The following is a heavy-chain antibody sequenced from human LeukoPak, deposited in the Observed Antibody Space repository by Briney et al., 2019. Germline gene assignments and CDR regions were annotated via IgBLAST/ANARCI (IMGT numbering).Heavy chain of an antibody. J-gene: IGHJ3*02. CDR1: GFTFSSYG. CDR3: AKGRITVTTVTDAFDI. D-gene: IGHD4-17*01. V-gene: IGHV3-30*02. Sequence: PGGSLRLSCAASGFTFSSYGMHWVRQAPGKGLEWVAFIRYDGSNKYYADSVKGRFTISRDNSKNTLYLQMNSLRAEDTAVYYCAKGRITVTTVTDAFDIWGQGTMVTVSS. CDR2: IRYDGSNK.